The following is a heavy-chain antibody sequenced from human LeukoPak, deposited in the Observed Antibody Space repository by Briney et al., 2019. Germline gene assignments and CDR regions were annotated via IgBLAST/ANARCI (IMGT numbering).Heavy chain of an antibody. CDR1: GFTLSHYW. J-gene: IGHJ3*01. CDR3: AREPSGGWTLNAFDL. CDR2: LNGEGTTT. V-gene: IGHV3-74*03. Sequence: GGSLRLSCEASGFTLSHYWMHWVRQVPGKGLFWVSRLNGEGTTTTYADPVKGRFTISRDNAKNTVFLQMNSLRDDDTAAYYCAREPSGGWTLNAFDLWGQGTMLIVSS. D-gene: IGHD6-19*01.